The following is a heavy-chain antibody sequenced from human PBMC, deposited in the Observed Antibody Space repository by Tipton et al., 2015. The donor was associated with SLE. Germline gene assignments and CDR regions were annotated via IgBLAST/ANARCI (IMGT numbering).Heavy chain of an antibody. V-gene: IGHV4-59*01. CDR1: GGSINSYY. CDR3: ARDRSRDYYYYFMDV. D-gene: IGHD2-2*01. CDR2: ISYTGTT. J-gene: IGHJ6*03. Sequence: TLSLTCTVSGGSINSYYWSWIRQPPGKGLEWIGYISYTGTTDYNPSLKSRLSISVDNSRNQFSLNLTSMTAADTAVYYCARDRSRDYYYYFMDVWGPGTTVTVSS.